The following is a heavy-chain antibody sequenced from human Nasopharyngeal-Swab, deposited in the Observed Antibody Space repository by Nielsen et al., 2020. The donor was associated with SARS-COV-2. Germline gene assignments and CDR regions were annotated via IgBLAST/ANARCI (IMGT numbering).Heavy chain of an antibody. V-gene: IGHV4-30-2*01. Sequence: SETLSLTCTVSGGSINSGGPSWSWIRQPPGKGLQWLGHIFHTGITCFNPSLKSRVTISLDRSKNQFSLKLTSVTAADTAVYYCARGGTSGEFYFFYMDVWGKGTTVTVSS. CDR3: ARGGTSGEFYFFYMDV. CDR2: IFHTGIT. CDR1: GGSINSGGPS. D-gene: IGHD7-27*01. J-gene: IGHJ6*03.